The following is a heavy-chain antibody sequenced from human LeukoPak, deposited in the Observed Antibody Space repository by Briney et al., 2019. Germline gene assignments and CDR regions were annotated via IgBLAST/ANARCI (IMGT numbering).Heavy chain of an antibody. CDR1: GFTFSSYA. D-gene: IGHD3-22*01. Sequence: GGSLRLSCAASGFTFSSYAVHWVRQAPGKGLEWVAVISYDGSNKYYADSVKGRFTISRDNSKNTLYLQMNSLRAEDTAVYYCAREGGSYYDSSGFDYWGQGTLVIVSS. CDR2: ISYDGSNK. J-gene: IGHJ4*02. V-gene: IGHV3-30-3*01. CDR3: AREGGSYYDSSGFDY.